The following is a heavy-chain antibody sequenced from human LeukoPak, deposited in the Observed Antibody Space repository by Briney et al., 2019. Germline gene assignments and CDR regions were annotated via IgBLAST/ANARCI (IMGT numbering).Heavy chain of an antibody. Sequence: SETLSLTCTVSGGSISSSSYYWGWIRQPPGKGLEWIGGIYYSGSTYYNPSLKSRVTISVDTSKNQFSLKLSSVTAADTAVYYCARKPFISTSWFDPWGQGTLVTVSS. J-gene: IGHJ5*02. CDR1: GGSISSSSYY. CDR2: IYYSGST. V-gene: IGHV4-39*01. CDR3: ARKPFISTSWFDP. D-gene: IGHD1-14*01.